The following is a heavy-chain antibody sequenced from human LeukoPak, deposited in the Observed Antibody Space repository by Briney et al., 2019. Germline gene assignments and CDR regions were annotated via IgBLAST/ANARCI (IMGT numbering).Heavy chain of an antibody. D-gene: IGHD4/OR15-4a*01. J-gene: IGHJ5*02. V-gene: IGHV2-5*02. CDR1: GFSLSTSGVG. Sequence: SGPTLVNPTQTLTLTCNFSGFSLSTSGVGVGWIRQPPGKALEWLAVIYWDDDKRYSPSLKSRLTITKDTSKNQVVLTMTNMDPVDTATYYCAHRRIYGDPGHWFDPWGQGTLVTVSS. CDR3: AHRRIYGDPGHWFDP. CDR2: IYWDDDK.